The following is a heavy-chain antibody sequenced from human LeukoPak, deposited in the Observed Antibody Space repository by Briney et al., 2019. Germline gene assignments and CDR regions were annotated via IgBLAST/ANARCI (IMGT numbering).Heavy chain of an antibody. CDR2: IYPDDSDT. CDR1: GYNFPIYW. Sequence: GESLKISCQGSGYNFPIYWIGWVRQMPGQGLEWMGIIYPDDSDTRYSPSFQGQVTISADKSISTAYLQWSSLKASDTAMYYCARHPGVAAAVEYWGQGTLVTVSS. V-gene: IGHV5-51*01. CDR3: ARHPGVAAAVEY. J-gene: IGHJ4*02. D-gene: IGHD6-13*01.